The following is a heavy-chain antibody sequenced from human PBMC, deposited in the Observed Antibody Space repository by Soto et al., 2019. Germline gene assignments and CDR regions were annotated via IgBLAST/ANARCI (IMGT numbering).Heavy chain of an antibody. CDR3: ARRASR. D-gene: IGHD1-26*01. Sequence: PGGSLRLSCAVSGFTCSSSEMYWVRQAPGKGLEWISYIHPSGQPIFYADSVKGRFTISRDNANNAVFLQMNSLRAEDTAVYYCARRASRWGQGTMVTVSS. CDR1: GFTCSSSE. J-gene: IGHJ3*01. CDR2: IHPSGQPI. V-gene: IGHV3-48*03.